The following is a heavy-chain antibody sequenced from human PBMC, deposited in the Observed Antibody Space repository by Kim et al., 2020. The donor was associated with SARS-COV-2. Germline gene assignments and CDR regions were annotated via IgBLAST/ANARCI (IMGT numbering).Heavy chain of an antibody. CDR1: GYTLIELS. V-gene: IGHV1-24*01. CDR3: ATAPSYYSSTSCHPNWFDP. CDR2: FDPEDGET. Sequence: ASVKVSCKVSGYTLIELSMHWVRQAPGKGLEWMGGFDPEDGETIYAQKFQGRVTMTEDTSTDTAYMELSSLRSEDTAVYYCATAPSYYSSTSCHPNWFDPWGQGTLVTVAS. D-gene: IGHD2-2*01. J-gene: IGHJ5*02.